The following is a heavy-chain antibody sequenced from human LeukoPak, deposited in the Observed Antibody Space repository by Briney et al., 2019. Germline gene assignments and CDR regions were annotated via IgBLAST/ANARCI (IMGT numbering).Heavy chain of an antibody. D-gene: IGHD1-14*01. V-gene: IGHV3-11*01. CDR2: ISSSGSTI. CDR1: GFTFSDYY. CDR3: AKPARTDAFDI. Sequence: GGSLRLSCAASGFTFSDYYMSWIRQAPGKGLEWVSYISSSGSTIYYADSVKGRFTISRDNSKNTLYLQMNSLRAEDTAVYYCAKPARTDAFDIWGQGTMITVSS. J-gene: IGHJ3*02.